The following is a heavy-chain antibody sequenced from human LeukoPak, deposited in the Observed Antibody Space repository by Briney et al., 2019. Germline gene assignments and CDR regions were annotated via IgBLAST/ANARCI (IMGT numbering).Heavy chain of an antibody. D-gene: IGHD3-10*01. CDR2: ISSSSSTI. CDR1: GFTFISNS. CDR3: ARGEVRGLYYMDV. V-gene: IGHV3-48*01. Sequence: PGGSLRLSCAASGFTFISNSMNWVRQAPGKGLEWVSYISSSSSTIYYADSVKGRFTISRDNAKNSLYLQMNSLRAEDTAVYYCARGEVRGLYYMDVWGKGTTVTVSS. J-gene: IGHJ6*03.